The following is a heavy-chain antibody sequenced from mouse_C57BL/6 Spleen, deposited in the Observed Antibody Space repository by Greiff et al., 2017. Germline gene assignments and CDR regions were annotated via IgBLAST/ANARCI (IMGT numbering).Heavy chain of an antibody. V-gene: IGHV3-6*01. CDR1: GYSITSGYY. CDR3: ARGDYSNDY. Sequence: EVHLVESGPGLVKPSQSLSLTCSVTGYSITSGYYWNWIRQFPGNKLEWMGYISYDGSNNYNPSLKNRISITRDTSKNQFFLKLNSVTTEDTATYYCARGDYSNDYWGQGTTLTVSS. CDR2: ISYDGSN. D-gene: IGHD2-5*01. J-gene: IGHJ2*01.